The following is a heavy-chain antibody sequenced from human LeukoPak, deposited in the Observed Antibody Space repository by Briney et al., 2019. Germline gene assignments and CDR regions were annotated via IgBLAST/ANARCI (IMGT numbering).Heavy chain of an antibody. Sequence: PGGSLRLSCAASGFTFSSYAMSWVRQAPGKGLEWVSYISNSDSTVYYADSAKGRFTISRDNAKNSLSLQMNNVRAEDTAVYYCARHGSSSYYYYYYMDVWGKGTTVTVSS. J-gene: IGHJ6*03. V-gene: IGHV3-48*01. CDR3: ARHGSSSYYYYYYMDV. CDR1: GFTFSSYA. CDR2: ISNSDSTV. D-gene: IGHD2-15*01.